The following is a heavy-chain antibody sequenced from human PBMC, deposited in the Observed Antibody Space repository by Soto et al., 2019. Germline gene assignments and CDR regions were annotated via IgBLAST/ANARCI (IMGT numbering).Heavy chain of an antibody. CDR1: GFTFTSSA. CDR2: IVVGSGNT. V-gene: IGHV1-58*01. J-gene: IGHJ4*02. D-gene: IGHD3-22*01. Sequence: ASVKVSCKASGFTFTSSAVQWVRQARGQRLEWIGWIVVGSGNTNYAQKFQERVTITRDASTSTAYMELSSLRSEDTAVYYCAGDPYYYDSSGYCFGYWGQGTLVTVSS. CDR3: AGDPYYYDSSGYCFGY.